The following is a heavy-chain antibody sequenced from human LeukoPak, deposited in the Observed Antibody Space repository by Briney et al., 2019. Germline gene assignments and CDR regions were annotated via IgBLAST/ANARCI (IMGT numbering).Heavy chain of an antibody. D-gene: IGHD3-9*01. J-gene: IGHJ6*02. CDR2: ITKSGDST. V-gene: IGHV3-23*01. CDR1: GFTFSGFS. CDR3: TKDYCGKFCSAV. Sequence: GGSLRLSCAASGFTFSGFSLHWVRQAPGKGLEWVSTITKSGDSTYYVDSVKGRFTISRDNSKNTLYLQMNSLRAEDTAKYYCTKDYCGKFCSAVWGQGTTVTVSS.